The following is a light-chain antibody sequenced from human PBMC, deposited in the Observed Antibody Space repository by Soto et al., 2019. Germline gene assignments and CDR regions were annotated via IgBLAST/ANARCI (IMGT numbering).Light chain of an antibody. Sequence: ETVMTQSPATLSVSPGERATLSCRASQSVSTNLAWYQQKPGQAPRLLIYDISLRGTGIPTRFSGSGSGTEFTLTISSLQSEDFAVYYCQQGSFGGGTKVDIK. CDR1: QSVSTN. CDR3: QQGS. V-gene: IGKV3D-15*01. J-gene: IGKJ4*01. CDR2: DIS.